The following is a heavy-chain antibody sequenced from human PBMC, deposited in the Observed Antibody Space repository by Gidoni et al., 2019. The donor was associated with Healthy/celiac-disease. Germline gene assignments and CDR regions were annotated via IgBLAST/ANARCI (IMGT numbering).Heavy chain of an antibody. CDR2: ISGSGGST. CDR1: GFTFSSYA. D-gene: IGHD2-15*01. J-gene: IGHJ6*02. V-gene: IGHV3-23*01. CDR3: AKAGCGEGYCSGGSPYSLAYYYYGMDV. Sequence: EVQLLESGGGLVQPGGSLRLSCAASGFTFSSYAMSWVRQAPGQGLEWVSAISGSGGSTYYADSVKGRFTISRDNSKNTLYLQMNSLRAEDTAVYYCAKAGCGEGYCSGGSPYSLAYYYYGMDVWGQGTTVTVSS.